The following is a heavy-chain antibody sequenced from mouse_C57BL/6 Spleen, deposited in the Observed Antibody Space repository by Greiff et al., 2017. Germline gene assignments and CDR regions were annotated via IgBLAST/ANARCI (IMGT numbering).Heavy chain of an antibody. CDR3: ARIPYGSSPWFAY. V-gene: IGHV1-59*01. Sequence: QVQLQQPGAELVRPGTSVTLSCKASGYTFTSYWMHWVKQRPGHGLEWIGVIDPSDSYTNYNQKFKGKATLTVDTSSSTAYMQLSSLTSEDSAVYYCARIPYGSSPWFAYWGQGTLVTVSA. CDR1: GYTFTSYW. J-gene: IGHJ3*01. D-gene: IGHD1-1*01. CDR2: IDPSDSYT.